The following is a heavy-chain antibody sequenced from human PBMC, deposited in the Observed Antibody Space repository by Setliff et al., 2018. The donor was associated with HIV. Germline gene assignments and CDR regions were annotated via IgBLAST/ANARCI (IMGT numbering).Heavy chain of an antibody. Sequence: SVKVSCKASGGTFSRYTVSWVRQAPGQGPEWMGGIIPIFGTPKYAQKFQGRVTITADESTSAAYMELSSLRSEDTAVYSCARDGLLELGTRFDYWGQGTLVTVSS. CDR1: GGTFSRYT. V-gene: IGHV1-69*13. D-gene: IGHD3-10*01. CDR2: IIPIFGTP. CDR3: ARDGLLELGTRFDY. J-gene: IGHJ4*02.